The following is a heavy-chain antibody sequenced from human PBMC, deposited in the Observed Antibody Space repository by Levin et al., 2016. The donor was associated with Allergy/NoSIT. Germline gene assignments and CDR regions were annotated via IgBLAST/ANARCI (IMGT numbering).Heavy chain of an antibody. J-gene: IGHJ6*02. Sequence: GGSLRLSCAASGFTFSSYSMNWVRQAPGKGLEWVSYISSSSTIYYADSVKGRFTISRDNAKNSLYLQMNSLRDEDTAVYYCARDVVVVPAAMRYYYYGMDVWGQGTTVTVSS. CDR1: GFTFSSYS. CDR2: ISSSSTI. V-gene: IGHV3-48*02. D-gene: IGHD2-2*01. CDR3: ARDVVVVPAAMRYYYYGMDV.